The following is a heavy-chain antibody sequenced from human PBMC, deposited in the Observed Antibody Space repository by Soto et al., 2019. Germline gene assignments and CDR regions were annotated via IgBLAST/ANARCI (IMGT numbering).Heavy chain of an antibody. J-gene: IGHJ6*02. V-gene: IGHV3-23*01. Sequence: GGPLSRSYVASGGAFRVYGVSLIRQTPGKGLEWVLAISGSGGSTYYADSVKGRFTISRDNSKNTLYLQMNSLRAEDTAVYYCAKRGALGVVVPAAIENYCGMDVWGQGTTVTVSS. CDR1: GGAFRVYG. D-gene: IGHD2-2*01. CDR2: ISGSGGST. CDR3: AKRGALGVVVPAAIENYCGMDV.